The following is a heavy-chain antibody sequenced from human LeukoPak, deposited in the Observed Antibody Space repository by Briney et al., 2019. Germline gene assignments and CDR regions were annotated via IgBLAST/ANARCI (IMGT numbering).Heavy chain of an antibody. D-gene: IGHD3-10*01. Sequence: ASVKVSCKASGYTFTDYTMHWLRQAPGQRLDWMGWINGGSGNTKYSPEFQGRVTITRDTSASTAYMELSSLRSEDTAVYYCARDSNPLTYYYGSGSSQDNWFDPWGQGTLVTVSS. CDR3: ARDSNPLTYYYGSGSSQDNWFDP. CDR2: INGGSGNT. V-gene: IGHV1-3*01. J-gene: IGHJ5*02. CDR1: GYTFTDYT.